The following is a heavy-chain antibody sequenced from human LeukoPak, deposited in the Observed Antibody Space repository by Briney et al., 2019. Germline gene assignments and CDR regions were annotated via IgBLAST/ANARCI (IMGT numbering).Heavy chain of an antibody. V-gene: IGHV4-59*01. J-gene: IGHJ6*02. D-gene: IGHD1-1*01. Sequence: SETLSLTCTVSGGSISKFYWSWIRQPPGKGLEWIGYIYYSGSTNYNPSLKSRVTISVDTSKNQLSLKLSSVTAADTAVYYCARDTRGSYYNYGMDVWGQGTTVTVSS. CDR3: ARDTRGSYYNYGMDV. CDR2: IYYSGST. CDR1: GGSISKFY.